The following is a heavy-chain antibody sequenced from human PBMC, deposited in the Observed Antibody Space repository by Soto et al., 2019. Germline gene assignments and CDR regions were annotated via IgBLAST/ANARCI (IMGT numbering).Heavy chain of an antibody. CDR3: ARLRIATNNYKWFDP. D-gene: IGHD2-21*01. Sequence: SETLSLTCSVSGAALNSGNYYWSWIRQVPGKGLEWIGHIYVTGAVDYNPSLGDRITISQDTSERQFSLNLRLVTAADTAVYYCARLRIATNNYKWFDPWGQGTLVTVSS. CDR2: IYVTGAV. CDR1: GAALNSGNYY. V-gene: IGHV4-31*03. J-gene: IGHJ5*02.